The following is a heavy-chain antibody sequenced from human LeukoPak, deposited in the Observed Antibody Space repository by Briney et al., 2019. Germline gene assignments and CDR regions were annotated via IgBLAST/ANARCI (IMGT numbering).Heavy chain of an antibody. D-gene: IGHD4-17*01. J-gene: IGHJ4*02. Sequence: GGSLRLSCAASGFTFSSYAMHWVRQAPGKGLEWVSVIYSGGTTYYADSVKGRFTISRDNSKNTLYLQMNSLRAEDTAVYYCARDRGYGEAYFDYWGQGTLVTVSS. CDR2: IYSGGTT. CDR1: GFTFSSYA. V-gene: IGHV3-53*01. CDR3: ARDRGYGEAYFDY.